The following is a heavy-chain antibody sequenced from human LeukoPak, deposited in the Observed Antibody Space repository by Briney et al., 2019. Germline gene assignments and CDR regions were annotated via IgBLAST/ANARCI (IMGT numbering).Heavy chain of an antibody. J-gene: IGHJ4*02. CDR1: GFTFNSYA. Sequence: PGGSLRLSCAASGFTFNSYAMHWVRQAPGKGLEWVAVISYDGSNKYYADSVKGRFTISRDNSKNTLYLQVNSLRAEDTAVYYCARPSSIWADYWGREPWSPSPQ. D-gene: IGHD6-13*01. CDR3: ARPSSIWADY. CDR2: ISYDGSNK. V-gene: IGHV3-30-3*01.